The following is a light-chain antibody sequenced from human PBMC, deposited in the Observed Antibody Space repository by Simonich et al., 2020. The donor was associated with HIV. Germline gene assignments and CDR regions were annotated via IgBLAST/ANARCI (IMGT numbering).Light chain of an antibody. CDR3: QHYNNWPPYT. CDR1: QSVSSY. J-gene: IGKJ2*01. Sequence: EIVLTQSPATLSLSPGERATLSCRASQSVSSYLAWYQQKPGQASRLLIYDASNRATGIPARFSGSGSGTEFTLTISSMQSEDFAVYYCQHYNNWPPYTFGQGTKLEIK. CDR2: DAS. V-gene: IGKV3-11*01.